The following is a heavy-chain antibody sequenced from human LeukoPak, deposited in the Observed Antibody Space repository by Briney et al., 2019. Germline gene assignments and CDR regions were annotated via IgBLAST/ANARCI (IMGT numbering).Heavy chain of an antibody. Sequence: PGGSLRLSCAASGFTFSTYAMSWVRQAPGKGLEWVSAISVSGGSTYYADSVKGRFTISRDNSKNTLYLQMNSLRAEDTAVYYCAKDARGYSARRAFDYWGQGTLVTVSS. D-gene: IGHD5-18*01. CDR3: AKDARGYSARRAFDY. V-gene: IGHV3-23*01. CDR2: ISVSGGST. J-gene: IGHJ4*02. CDR1: GFTFSTYA.